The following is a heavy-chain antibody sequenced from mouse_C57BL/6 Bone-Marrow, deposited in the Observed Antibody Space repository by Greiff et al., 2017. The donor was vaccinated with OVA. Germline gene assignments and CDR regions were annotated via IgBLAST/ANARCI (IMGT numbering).Heavy chain of an antibody. CDR3: ATQKAGRDGYFDV. Sequence: QVQLKQPGAELVKPGASVKMSCKASGYTFTSYWITWVKQRPGQGLEWIGDIYPGSGSTNYNEKFKSKATLTVDTSSSTAYMQLSSLTSEDSAVYYCATQKAGRDGYFDVWGTGTTVTVSS. V-gene: IGHV1-55*01. J-gene: IGHJ1*03. CDR2: IYPGSGST. CDR1: GYTFTSYW. D-gene: IGHD3-3*01.